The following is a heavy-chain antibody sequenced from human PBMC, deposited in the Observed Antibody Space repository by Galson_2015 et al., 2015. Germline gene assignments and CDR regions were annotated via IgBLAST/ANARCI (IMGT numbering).Heavy chain of an antibody. CDR3: ATGLYSSGLA. CDR2: IKSKTDGGTT. V-gene: IGHV3-15*01. J-gene: IGHJ5*02. D-gene: IGHD6-19*01. Sequence: SLRLSCAASRFTFSHAWMSWVRQAPGKGLEWVGRIKSKTDGGTTDYAAPVKGRFTISRDDSKNTLYLQMNSLETEDTAVYYCATGLYSSGLAWGQGTLVTVSS. CDR1: RFTFSHAW.